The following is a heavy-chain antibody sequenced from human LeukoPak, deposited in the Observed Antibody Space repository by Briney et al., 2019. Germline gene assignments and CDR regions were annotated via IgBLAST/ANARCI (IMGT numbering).Heavy chain of an antibody. CDR1: GDSVSSNSAA. CDR2: TYYRSKWYN. CDR3: ASRIAAAVWIGWFDP. Sequence: SQTLSLTCAISGDSVSSNSAAWNWIRQSPSRGLEWLGRTYYRSKWYNDYAVSVKSRITINPDTSKNQFSLQLNSVTPEDTAVYYCASRIAAAVWIGWFDPWGQGTLVTVSS. V-gene: IGHV6-1*01. D-gene: IGHD6-13*01. J-gene: IGHJ5*02.